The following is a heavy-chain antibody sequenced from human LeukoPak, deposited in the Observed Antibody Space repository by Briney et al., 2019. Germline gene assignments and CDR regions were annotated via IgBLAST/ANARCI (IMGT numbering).Heavy chain of an antibody. CDR1: GFTFDDYA. D-gene: IGHD3-22*01. Sequence: GGSLRLPCAASGFTFDDYAMHWVRQAPGKGLEWVSGISWNSGSIGYADSVKGRFTISRDNAKNSLYLQMNSLRAEDTALYYCAKDIGYYDSSGFDYWGQGTLVTVSS. J-gene: IGHJ4*02. CDR2: ISWNSGSI. V-gene: IGHV3-9*01. CDR3: AKDIGYYDSSGFDY.